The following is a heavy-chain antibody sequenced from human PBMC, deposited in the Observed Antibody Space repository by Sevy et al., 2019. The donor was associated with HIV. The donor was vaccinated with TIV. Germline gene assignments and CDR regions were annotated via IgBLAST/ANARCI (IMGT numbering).Heavy chain of an antibody. J-gene: IGHJ6*02. CDR2: IYSGGST. CDR1: GFTVSSNY. Sequence: GALRLSCAASGFTVSSNYMSWVRQAPGKGLEWVSVIYSGGSTYYADSVKGRFTISRDNSKNTLYLQMNSLRAEDTAVYYCGRELTGTKGVYYYSGMDVWGQGTTVTVSS. CDR3: GRELTGTKGVYYYSGMDV. D-gene: IGHD1-7*01. V-gene: IGHV3-53*01.